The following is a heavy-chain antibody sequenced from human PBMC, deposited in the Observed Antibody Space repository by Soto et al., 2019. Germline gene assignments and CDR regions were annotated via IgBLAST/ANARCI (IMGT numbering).Heavy chain of an antibody. CDR1: GFIFRDFY. CDR2: IRSSSSST. J-gene: IGHJ6*02. CDR3: ARDRGGGSIFGGHYGMDV. V-gene: IGHV3-11*06. Sequence: GGPLRLSCAASGFIFRDFYMSWIRQVPGKGLEWLSKIRSSSSSTDYADSVKGRFTISRDNAKNSLYLQMSSLRAEDTAVYYCARDRGGGSIFGGHYGMDVWGQGTTVTVSS. D-gene: IGHD3-3*01.